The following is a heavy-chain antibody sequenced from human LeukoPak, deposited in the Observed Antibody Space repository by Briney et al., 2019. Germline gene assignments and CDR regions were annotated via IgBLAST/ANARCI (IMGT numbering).Heavy chain of an antibody. V-gene: IGHV3-43*02. D-gene: IGHD3-22*01. CDR3: AKDRGITMISEANWFDP. J-gene: IGHJ5*02. CDR1: GFTFGDYA. CDR2: ISGDGGST. Sequence: PGGSLRLPCAASGFTFGDYAMHWVRQAPGKGLEWVSLISGDGGSTYYADSVKGRFTISRDNSKNSLYLQMNSLRTEDTALYYCAKDRGITMISEANWFDPWGQGTLVTVSS.